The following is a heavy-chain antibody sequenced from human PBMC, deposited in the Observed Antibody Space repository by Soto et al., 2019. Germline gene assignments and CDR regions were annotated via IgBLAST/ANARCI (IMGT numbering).Heavy chain of an antibody. D-gene: IGHD6-6*01. V-gene: IGHV3-15*01. Sequence: EVQLVESGGGLVKPGGSLRLSCAASGFTFSNAWMTWVRQAPGKGLEWVGRIKSKTDGGTADYAAPVKGRFTISRDDSKNTLYLQMNSLITEDTAMYYCATGRFSSSLYFDYWGQGTLVTVSS. J-gene: IGHJ4*02. CDR1: GFTFSNAW. CDR3: ATGRFSSSLYFDY. CDR2: IKSKTDGGTA.